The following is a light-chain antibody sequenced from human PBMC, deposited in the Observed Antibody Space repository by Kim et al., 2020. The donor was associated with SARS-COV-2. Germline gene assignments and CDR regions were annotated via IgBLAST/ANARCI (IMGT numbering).Light chain of an antibody. CDR3: QKYFTSPYT. Sequence: DIQMTQSPSSLSASVGDSVTITCRASQGISIHLAWFQQRPGKAPKTLVYSASTLESGVPSKFSGSGSGADFTLTINSLQPEDSATYYCQKYFTSPYTFGQGTKLEI. CDR2: SAS. J-gene: IGKJ2*01. V-gene: IGKV1-16*02. CDR1: QGISIH.